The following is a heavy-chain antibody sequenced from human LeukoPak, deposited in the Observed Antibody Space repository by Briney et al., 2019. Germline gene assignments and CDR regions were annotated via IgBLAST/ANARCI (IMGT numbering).Heavy chain of an antibody. V-gene: IGHV1-69*04. Sequence: SVKVSCKASGGTFSSYAISWVRQAPGQGLEWMGRIIPILGMANYAQKFQGRVTITADKSTSTAYMELSSLRSEDTAVYYCARGEEYSYGIDYWGQEPWSPSPQ. D-gene: IGHD5-18*01. CDR2: IIPILGMA. CDR3: ARGEEYSYGIDY. J-gene: IGHJ4*01. CDR1: GGTFSSYA.